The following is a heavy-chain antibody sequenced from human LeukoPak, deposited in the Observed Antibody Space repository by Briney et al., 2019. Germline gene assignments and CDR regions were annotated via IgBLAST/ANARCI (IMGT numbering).Heavy chain of an antibody. Sequence: GGSLRLSCAISGLTFHDYAMTWVRQAPGKGLEWVSTIVGDSSKTYYADSVKGRFTISRDNSNYMLFLHMNNLRAEDTAIYYCAKQPYNYFYLDVWGKGTTVTVSS. CDR2: IVGDSSKT. V-gene: IGHV3-23*01. CDR1: GLTFHDYA. D-gene: IGHD2-21*01. CDR3: AKQPYNYFYLDV. J-gene: IGHJ6*03.